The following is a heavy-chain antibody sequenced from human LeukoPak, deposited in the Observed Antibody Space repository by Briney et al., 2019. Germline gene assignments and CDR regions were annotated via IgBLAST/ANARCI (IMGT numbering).Heavy chain of an antibody. CDR1: GFTFSSYG. CDR2: IWYDGSNK. CDR3: ARGPKTPHPLWFGELLSPDYYYYGMDV. D-gene: IGHD3-10*01. V-gene: IGHV3-33*01. Sequence: PGGSLRLSCAASGFTFSSYGMHWVRQAPDKGLEWVAVIWYDGSNKYYADSVKGRFTISRDNSKNTLYLQMNSLRAEDTAVYYCARGPKTPHPLWFGELLSPDYYYYGMDVWGQGTTVTVSS. J-gene: IGHJ6*02.